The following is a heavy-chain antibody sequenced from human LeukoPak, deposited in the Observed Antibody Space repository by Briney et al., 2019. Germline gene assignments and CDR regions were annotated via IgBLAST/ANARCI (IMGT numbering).Heavy chain of an antibody. V-gene: IGHV3-23*01. Sequence: PGGTLRLSCAASGFTFKKYDVTWVRQAPGKGLEWVSGIRASGGATYYADSVKGRFNISRDNSKNTLYLQMNSLRAEDTAVYYCARWTGSWACFDYWGQGTLVTVSS. CDR3: ARWTGSWACFDY. CDR1: GFTFKKYD. D-gene: IGHD6-13*01. CDR2: IRASGGAT. J-gene: IGHJ4*02.